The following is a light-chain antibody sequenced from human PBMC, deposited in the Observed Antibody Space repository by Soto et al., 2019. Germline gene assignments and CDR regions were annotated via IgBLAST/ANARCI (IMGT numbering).Light chain of an antibody. CDR2: AAS. Sequence: DIQMTQSRSSLSASVGDRVTMTVRASHSISNYLNWYQQKPGKAPKLLIYAASSLQSGVPSRFSGSGSGTDFTLTISSLQPEDFATYYCQQSYSTPTFGQGTRLETK. CDR1: HSISNY. J-gene: IGKJ5*01. V-gene: IGKV1-39*01. CDR3: QQSYSTPT.